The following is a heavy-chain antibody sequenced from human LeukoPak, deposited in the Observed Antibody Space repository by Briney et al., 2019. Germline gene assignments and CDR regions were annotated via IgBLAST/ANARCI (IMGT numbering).Heavy chain of an antibody. D-gene: IGHD6-13*01. V-gene: IGHV3-48*03. CDR2: ISSSGSTI. CDR3: ASGLAAAGTIYDNWFDP. CDR1: GFTFSTYE. J-gene: IGHJ5*02. Sequence: GGSLRLSCAASGFTFSTYEMNWVRQPPAKRLDSVSYISSSGSTIYYAHSVKGRFSMCRDNAKNSLYVQMNSLRAEDTAVYDCASGLAAAGTIYDNWFDPWGQGTLVTVSS.